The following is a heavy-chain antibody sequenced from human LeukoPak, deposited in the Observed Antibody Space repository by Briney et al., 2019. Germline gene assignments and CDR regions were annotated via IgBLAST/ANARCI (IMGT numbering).Heavy chain of an antibody. D-gene: IGHD1-14*01. CDR3: ARDQPRETLADY. CDR1: GFTSSSYS. Sequence: GGSLRLSCAASGFTSSSYSMNWVRQAPGKGLEWVSSISSSSSYIYYADSVKGRFTISRDNAKNSLYLQMNSLRAEDTAVYYCARDQPRETLADYWGQGTLVTVSS. J-gene: IGHJ4*02. CDR2: ISSSSSYI. V-gene: IGHV3-21*01.